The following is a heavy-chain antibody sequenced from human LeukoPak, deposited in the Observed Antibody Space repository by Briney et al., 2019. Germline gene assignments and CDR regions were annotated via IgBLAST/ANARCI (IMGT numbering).Heavy chain of an antibody. CDR2: ISSSSSYI. V-gene: IGHV3-21*01. CDR3: ARDAQQLVPLGIDY. D-gene: IGHD6-13*01. CDR1: GFTVSSNE. Sequence: PGGSLRLSCAASGFTVSSNEMSWVRQAPGKGLEWVSSISSSSSYIYYADSVKGRFTISRDNAKNSLYLQMNSLRAEDTAVYYCARDAQQLVPLGIDYWGQGTLVTVSS. J-gene: IGHJ4*02.